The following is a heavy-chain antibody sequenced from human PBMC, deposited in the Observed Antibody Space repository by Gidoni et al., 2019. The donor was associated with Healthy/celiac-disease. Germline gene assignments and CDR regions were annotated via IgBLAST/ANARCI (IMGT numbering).Heavy chain of an antibody. D-gene: IGHD3-22*01. CDR2: IIPILGIA. J-gene: IGHJ1*01. CDR1: VGTFNRYA. CDR3: ARGTPDRGAEYFQH. V-gene: IGHV1-69*09. Sequence: QVQLVQSGAEVKKPGSSVKVSCKASVGTFNRYAISWVRQAPGQGLEWMGRIIPILGIANYAQKFQGRVTITADKSTSTAYMELSSLRSEDTAVYYCARGTPDRGAEYFQHWGQGTLVTVSS.